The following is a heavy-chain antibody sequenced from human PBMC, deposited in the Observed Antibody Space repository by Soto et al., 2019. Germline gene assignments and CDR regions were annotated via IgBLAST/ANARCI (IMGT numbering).Heavy chain of an antibody. J-gene: IGHJ4*02. CDR2: INPNNGGT. CDR3: AVAYRSDISCYTLLASDY. D-gene: IGHD2-2*02. Sequence: ASVKVSCKASGYTFTGYYMHWVRQAPGQGLEWMGWINPNNGGTNYAQKFQGRVTMTRDTSITTADMELSSLGPDDTAVYYCAVAYRSDISCYTLLASDYWGQGTLVTVSS. CDR1: GYTFTGYY. V-gene: IGHV1-2*02.